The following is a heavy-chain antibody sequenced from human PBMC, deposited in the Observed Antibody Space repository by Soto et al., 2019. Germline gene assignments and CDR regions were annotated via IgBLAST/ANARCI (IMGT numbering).Heavy chain of an antibody. J-gene: IGHJ4*02. V-gene: IGHV3-23*01. CDR3: AKNPLWFGELFDYYFDY. CDR2: ISGSGGST. Sequence: GESLKISCAASGFTFSSYAMSWVRQAPGKGLEWVSAISGSGGSTYYADSVKGRFTISRDNSKNTLYLQMNSLRAEDTAVYYCAKNPLWFGELFDYYFDYWGQGTLVTVSS. CDR1: GFTFSSYA. D-gene: IGHD3-10*01.